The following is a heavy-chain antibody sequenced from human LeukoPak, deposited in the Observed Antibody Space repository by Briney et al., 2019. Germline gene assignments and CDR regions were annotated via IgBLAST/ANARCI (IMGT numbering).Heavy chain of an antibody. V-gene: IGHV3-48*03. CDR1: GFSVSDSE. CDR3: AKEDCIRTSCHDPSLFHY. Sequence: GGSLRLSCAASGFSVSDSEMNWVRLAPGKGLEWVSYISKGGQTIYYADSVKGRFTISRDNAKNSLYLQMDSLRVEDTAVYYCAKEDCIRTSCHDPSLFHYWGQGTLVTVSS. J-gene: IGHJ4*02. D-gene: IGHD2-2*01. CDR2: ISKGGQTI.